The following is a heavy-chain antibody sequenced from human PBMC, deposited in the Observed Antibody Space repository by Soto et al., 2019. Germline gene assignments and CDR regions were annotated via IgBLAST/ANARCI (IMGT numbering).Heavy chain of an antibody. CDR3: ARTEAVAGSNFDY. J-gene: IGHJ4*02. CDR2: IYYSGST. Sequence: SETLSLTCTVSGGSISSYYWSWIRQPPGKGLEWIGYIYYSGSTNYNPSLKSRVTISVDTSKNQFSLKLSSVTAADTAVYYCARTEAVAGSNFDYWGQGTQVTVSS. V-gene: IGHV4-59*01. CDR1: GGSISSYY. D-gene: IGHD6-19*01.